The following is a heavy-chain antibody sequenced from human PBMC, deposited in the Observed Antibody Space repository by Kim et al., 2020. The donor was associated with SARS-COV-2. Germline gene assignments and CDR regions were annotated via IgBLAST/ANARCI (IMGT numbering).Heavy chain of an antibody. V-gene: IGHV2-5*02. CDR2: IYWDDDK. D-gene: IGHD2-2*01. CDR1: GFSLSTSGVG. J-gene: IGHJ6*02. CDR3: AHSYSRRVPAATGYYYYYYGMDV. Sequence: SGPTLVKPTQTLTLTCTFSGFSLSTSGVGVGWIRQPPGKALEWLALIYWDDDKRYSPSLKSRLTITKDTSKNQVVLTMTNMDPVDTATYYCAHSYSRRVPAATGYYYYYYGMDVWGQGTTVTVSS.